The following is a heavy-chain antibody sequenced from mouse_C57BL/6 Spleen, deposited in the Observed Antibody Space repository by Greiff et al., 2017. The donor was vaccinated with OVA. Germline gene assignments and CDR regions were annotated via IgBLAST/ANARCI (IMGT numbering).Heavy chain of an antibody. J-gene: IGHJ4*01. Sequence: QVHVKQSGPELVKPGASVKISCKASGYSFTSYYIHWVKQRPGQGLEWIGWIYPGSGNTKYNEKFKGKATLTADTSSSTAYMQLSSLTSEDSAVYYCARYDYDYAMDYWGQGTSVTVSS. CDR2: IYPGSGNT. D-gene: IGHD2-4*01. CDR3: ARYDYDYAMDY. V-gene: IGHV1-66*01. CDR1: GYSFTSYY.